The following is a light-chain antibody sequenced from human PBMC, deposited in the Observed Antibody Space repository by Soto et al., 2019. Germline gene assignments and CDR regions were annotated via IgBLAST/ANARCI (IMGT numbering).Light chain of an antibody. CDR2: AAS. CDR3: QKYNSAPRT. J-gene: IGKJ3*01. V-gene: IGKV1-27*01. Sequence: DIQMTQSPSSLSASVGDRVTITCRASQGISNYLAWYQQKPGKVPKLLIYAASTLQSGIPSRFSGNRSGTDFTLTISSLQPEDVATYYCQKYNSAPRTFGTGTKVDIK. CDR1: QGISNY.